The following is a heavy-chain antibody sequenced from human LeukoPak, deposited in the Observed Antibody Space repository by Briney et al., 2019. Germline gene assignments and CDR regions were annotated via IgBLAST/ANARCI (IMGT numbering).Heavy chain of an antibody. Sequence: GGSLRLSCAASGFTFSSYWMSWVRQAPGKGLEWVANIKQDGSEKYYVDSVKGRFTISRDNAKNSLYLQMNSLRAEDTAVYYCARNDYDSSGYYYVFLGDDYWGQGTLVTVSS. V-gene: IGHV3-7*01. CDR3: ARNDYDSSGYYYVFLGDDY. D-gene: IGHD3-22*01. J-gene: IGHJ4*02. CDR1: GFTFSSYW. CDR2: IKQDGSEK.